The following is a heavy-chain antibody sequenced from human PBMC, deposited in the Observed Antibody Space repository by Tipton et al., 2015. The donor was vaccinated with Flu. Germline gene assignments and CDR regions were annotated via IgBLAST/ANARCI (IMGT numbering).Heavy chain of an antibody. D-gene: IGHD5-18*01. CDR3: AKGQETAMVGYIDY. Sequence: VQLVQSGGGVVQPGGSLRLSCAASGFTFSSYGMHWVRQAPGKGLEWVAFIRYDGSNKYYADSVKGRFTISRDNSKNTLYLQMNSLRAEDTAVYYCAKGQETAMVGYIDYWGQGTLVTVSS. CDR1: GFTFSSYG. J-gene: IGHJ4*02. V-gene: IGHV3-30*02. CDR2: IRYDGSNK.